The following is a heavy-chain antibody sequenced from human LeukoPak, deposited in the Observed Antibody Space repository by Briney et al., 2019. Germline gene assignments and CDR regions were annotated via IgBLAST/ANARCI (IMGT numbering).Heavy chain of an antibody. V-gene: IGHV3-15*01. CDR1: GFTFSSYA. CDR3: TTSVLRYFDWLHNWFDP. D-gene: IGHD3-9*01. CDR2: IKSKTDGGTT. J-gene: IGHJ5*02. Sequence: PGGSLRLSCAASGFTFSSYAMSWVRLAPGKGLEWVGRIKSKTDGGTTDYAAPVKGRFTISRDDSKNTLYLQMNSLKTEDTAVYYCTTSVLRYFDWLHNWFDPWGQGTLVTVSS.